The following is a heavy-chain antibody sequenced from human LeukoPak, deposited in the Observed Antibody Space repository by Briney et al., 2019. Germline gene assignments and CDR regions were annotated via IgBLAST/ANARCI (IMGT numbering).Heavy chain of an antibody. CDR3: ARSFDILTEYYFDY. D-gene: IGHD3-9*01. CDR1: GGTFSSYA. V-gene: IGHV1-69*13. J-gene: IGHJ4*02. Sequence: SVKVSCKASGGTFSSYALSWVRQAPGQGLEWMGGITPIFGTANYAQKFQGRVTITADESTSTVYMELSSLRSEDTAVYYCARSFDILTEYYFDYWGQGTLVTVSS. CDR2: ITPIFGTA.